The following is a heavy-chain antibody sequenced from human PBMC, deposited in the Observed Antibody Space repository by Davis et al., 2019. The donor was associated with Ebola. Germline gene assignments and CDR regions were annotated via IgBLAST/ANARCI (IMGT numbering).Heavy chain of an antibody. Sequence: ASVKVSCKASGYTFTSYGISWVRQAPGQGLEWMGWISAYNGNTNYAQKLQGRVTMTTDTSTSTAYMELRSLRSDDTAVYYCARATFRYNSGWYADYWGQGTLVTVSS. CDR3: ARATFRYNSGWYADY. V-gene: IGHV1-18*04. CDR2: ISAYNGNT. J-gene: IGHJ4*02. D-gene: IGHD6-19*01. CDR1: GYTFTSYG.